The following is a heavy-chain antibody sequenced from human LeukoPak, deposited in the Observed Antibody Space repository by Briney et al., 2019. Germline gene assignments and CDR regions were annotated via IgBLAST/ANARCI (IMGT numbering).Heavy chain of an antibody. D-gene: IGHD2-15*01. CDR2: TNHSGST. J-gene: IGHJ5*02. V-gene: IGHV4-34*01. Sequence: PSETLSLTCAVYGGSFSGYYWSWIRQPPGKGLEWIGETNHSGSTNYNPSLKSRVTISVDTPKNQFSLKLSSVTAADTAVYYCARGGHCSGGSCYRGFDPWGQGTLVTVSS. CDR3: ARGGHCSGGSCYRGFDP. CDR1: GGSFSGYY.